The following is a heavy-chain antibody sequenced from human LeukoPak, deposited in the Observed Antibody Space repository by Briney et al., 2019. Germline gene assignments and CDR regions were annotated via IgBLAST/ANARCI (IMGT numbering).Heavy chain of an antibody. J-gene: IGHJ5*02. D-gene: IGHD2-15*01. CDR3: ARHHCSGGSGYFP. CDR2: IDPSDSYT. V-gene: IGHV5-10-1*01. Sequence: GESLKISSTGSGYIFTSYWISWLRQIPGKGLERMGRIDPSDSYTNYSPSFQGHVTISADKSISTAYLQWSSLKASDTAMYYCARHHCSGGSGYFPWGQGTLVTVSS. CDR1: GYIFTSYW.